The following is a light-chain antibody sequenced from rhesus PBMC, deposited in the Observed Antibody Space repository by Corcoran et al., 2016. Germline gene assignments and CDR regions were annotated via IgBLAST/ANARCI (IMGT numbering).Light chain of an antibody. J-gene: IGKJ3*01. CDR1: QGISSW. CDR2: KAS. Sequence: DIQMTQSPSSLSASVGDTVTITCRASQGISSWLAWYQQKPGKAPKLLNYKASSLQSGVPSRFSGSGSGTDFTLTISSLQSEDFATYYCQQYSSRPLTFGPGTKLDIK. V-gene: IGKV1-22*01. CDR3: QQYSSRPLT.